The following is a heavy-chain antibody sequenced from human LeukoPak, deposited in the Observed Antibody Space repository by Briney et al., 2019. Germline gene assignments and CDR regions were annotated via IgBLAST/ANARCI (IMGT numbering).Heavy chain of an antibody. CDR2: IYYSGST. Sequence: SETLSLTCTVSGGSISSYYWSWIRQPPGKGLEWIGYIYYSGSTNYNPSLKSRLTISVDTSKNRFSLKLSSVTAADTAVYYCVRLPVPSKTLDYWGQGTLVTVSS. CDR1: GGSISSYY. V-gene: IGHV4-59*08. J-gene: IGHJ4*02. CDR3: VRLPVPSKTLDY. D-gene: IGHD4-17*01.